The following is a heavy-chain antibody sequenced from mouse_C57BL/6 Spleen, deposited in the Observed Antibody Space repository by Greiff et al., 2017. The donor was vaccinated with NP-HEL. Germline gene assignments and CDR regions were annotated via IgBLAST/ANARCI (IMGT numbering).Heavy chain of an antibody. CDR1: GFTFSSYA. J-gene: IGHJ4*01. D-gene: IGHD3-2*02. Sequence: DVMLVESGGGLVKPGGSLKLSCAASGFTFSSYAMSWVRQTPEKRLEWVATISDGGSYTYYPDNVKGRFTISRDNAKNNLYLQMSHLKSEDTAMYYCARVTAQASDYAMDYWGQGTSVTVSS. V-gene: IGHV5-4*03. CDR2: ISDGGSYT. CDR3: ARVTAQASDYAMDY.